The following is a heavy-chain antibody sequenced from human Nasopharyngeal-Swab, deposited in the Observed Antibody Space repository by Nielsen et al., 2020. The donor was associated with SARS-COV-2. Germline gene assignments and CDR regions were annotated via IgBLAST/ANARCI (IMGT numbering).Heavy chain of an antibody. D-gene: IGHD2-21*02. Sequence: EGSLRLSCAASGFTFSSYAMHWVRQAPGKGLEWVAVISDDGSKTYLIDSVKGRFTISRDNSKNTVYLQMSTLRAEDTAVYFCAKDLDGGGYLFVDYWGPGTLVTVSS. CDR2: ISDDGSKT. CDR1: GFTFSSYA. V-gene: IGHV3-30*18. CDR3: AKDLDGGGYLFVDY. J-gene: IGHJ4*02.